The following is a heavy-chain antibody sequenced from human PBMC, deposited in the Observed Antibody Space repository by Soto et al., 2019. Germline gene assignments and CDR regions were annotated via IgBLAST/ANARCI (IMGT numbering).Heavy chain of an antibody. CDR3: ARVGYQLLNNYYYYYMDV. V-gene: IGHV3-74*01. J-gene: IGHJ6*03. D-gene: IGHD2-2*01. CDR2: INSDGRST. Sequence: GGSLRLSCAASGFTFSSYWMHWVRQAPGKGLVWVSRINSDGRSTNYADSVKGRFTISRDNAKNTLYLQMNSLRAEDTAVYYCARVGYQLLNNYYYYYMDVWGKGTTVTVSS. CDR1: GFTFSSYW.